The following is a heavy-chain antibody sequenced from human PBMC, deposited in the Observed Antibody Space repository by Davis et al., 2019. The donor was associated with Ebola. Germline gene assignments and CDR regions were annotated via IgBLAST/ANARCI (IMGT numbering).Heavy chain of an antibody. D-gene: IGHD4-23*01. J-gene: IGHJ4*02. CDR1: GYTFTSYY. CDR2: INPSGGST. V-gene: IGHV1-46*01. CDR3: ARSRFGGGNVRGFGDY. Sequence: AASVKVSCKASGYTFTSYYMHWVRQAPGQGLEWMGIINPSGGSTSYAQKFQGRVTMTRDTSTSTVYMELSSLRSEDTAAYYCARSRFGGGNVRGFGDYWGQGTLVTVSS.